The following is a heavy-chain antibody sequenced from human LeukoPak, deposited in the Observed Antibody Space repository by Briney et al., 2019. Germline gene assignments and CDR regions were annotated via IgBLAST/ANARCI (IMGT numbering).Heavy chain of an antibody. V-gene: IGHV4-34*01. CDR1: GGSFSGYY. CDR2: INHSGST. CDR3: AREMEDYDYVWGSYGGEYYYMDV. J-gene: IGHJ6*03. D-gene: IGHD3-16*01. Sequence: HSETPSLTCAVYGGSFSGYYWSWIRQPPGKGLEWIGEINHSGSTNYNPSLKSRVTISVDTSKNQFSLKLSSVTAADTAVYYCAREMEDYDYVWGSYGGEYYYMDVWGKGTTVTVSS.